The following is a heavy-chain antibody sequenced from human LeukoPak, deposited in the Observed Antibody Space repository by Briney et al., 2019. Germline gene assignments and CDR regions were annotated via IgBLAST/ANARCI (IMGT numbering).Heavy chain of an antibody. CDR3: ARSYSTSWYSTDWFDP. V-gene: IGHV3-30*04. D-gene: IGHD6-13*01. CDR2: ISLDGTNR. Sequence: PGGSLRLSCAASAFTFSRYAMHWVRQAPGKGLEWVAMISLDGTNRNYADSVEGRFTISRDNSKNTLYLQMSSVRPEDTAFYYCARSYSTSWYSTDWFDPWAREPWSPSPQ. J-gene: IGHJ5*02. CDR1: AFTFSRYA.